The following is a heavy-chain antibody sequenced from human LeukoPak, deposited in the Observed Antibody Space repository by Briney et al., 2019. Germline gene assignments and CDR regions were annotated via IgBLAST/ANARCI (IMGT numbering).Heavy chain of an antibody. CDR3: AKANSREVPAAILGY. V-gene: IGHV3-30*02. Sequence: GGSLRLSCAASGFTFSSYGMHWVRQAPGKGLEWVAFIRYDGSNKYYADSVKGRFTISRDNSKNTLYLQMNSLRAEDTAVYYCAKANSREVPAAILGYWGQGTLVIVSS. J-gene: IGHJ4*02. CDR1: GFTFSSYG. D-gene: IGHD2-2*02. CDR2: IRYDGSNK.